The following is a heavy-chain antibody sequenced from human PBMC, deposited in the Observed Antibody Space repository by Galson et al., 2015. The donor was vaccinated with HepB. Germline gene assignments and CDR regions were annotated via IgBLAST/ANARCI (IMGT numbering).Heavy chain of an antibody. CDR1: GFTFSSYG. J-gene: IGHJ4*02. D-gene: IGHD3-9*01. CDR3: AKVYYDILTGYWDHYDY. Sequence: SLRLSCAASGFTFSSYGMHWVRQAPGKGLEWVAVISYDGSNKYYADSVKGRFTISRDNSKNTLYLQMNSLRAEDTAVYYCAKVYYDILTGYWDHYDYWGQGTLVTVSS. CDR2: ISYDGSNK. V-gene: IGHV3-30*18.